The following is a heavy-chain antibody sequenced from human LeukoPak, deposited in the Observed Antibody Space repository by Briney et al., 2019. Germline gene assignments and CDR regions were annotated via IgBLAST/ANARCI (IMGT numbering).Heavy chain of an antibody. CDR1: GFTFSSSA. V-gene: IGHV3-23*01. CDR3: AREYYYDSSGYYYGGIPSLTKEYYYGMDV. CDR2: ISNNGGYT. J-gene: IGHJ6*02. D-gene: IGHD3-22*01. Sequence: GGSLRLSCAASGFTFSSSAMSWVRQAPGKGLEWVSAISNNGGYTYYADSVQGRFTISRDNSKSTLCLQMNSLRAEDTAVYYCAREYYYDSSGYYYGGIPSLTKEYYYGMDVWGQGTTVTVSS.